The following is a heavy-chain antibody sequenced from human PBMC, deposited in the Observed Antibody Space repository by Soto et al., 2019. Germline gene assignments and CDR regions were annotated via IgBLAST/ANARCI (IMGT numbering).Heavy chain of an antibody. Sequence: PGESLISCKGSGYRFSSYWIAWVRQRPGKGLEWMGLIYPGDSDTRYSPPFQGQVTISADKSINTAHLQWSGLKASDTAMYYCARSRIVGASDSFDIWGQGTMVTVSS. J-gene: IGHJ3*02. D-gene: IGHD1-26*01. CDR1: GYRFSSYW. CDR2: IYPGDSDT. V-gene: IGHV5-51*01. CDR3: ARSRIVGASDSFDI.